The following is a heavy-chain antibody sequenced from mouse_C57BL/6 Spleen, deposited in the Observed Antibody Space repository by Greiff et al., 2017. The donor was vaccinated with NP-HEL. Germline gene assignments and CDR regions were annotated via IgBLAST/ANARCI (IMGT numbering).Heavy chain of an antibody. V-gene: IGHV1-55*01. Sequence: VKLVESGAELVKPGASVKMSCKASGYTFTSYWITWVKQRPGQGLEWIGDIYPGSGSTNYNEKFKSKATLTVDTSSSTAYMQLSSLSSEDSAVYYCARSADYYGSSSFAYWGQGTLVTVSA. J-gene: IGHJ3*01. CDR2: IYPGSGST. CDR1: GYTFTSYW. CDR3: ARSADYYGSSSFAY. D-gene: IGHD1-1*01.